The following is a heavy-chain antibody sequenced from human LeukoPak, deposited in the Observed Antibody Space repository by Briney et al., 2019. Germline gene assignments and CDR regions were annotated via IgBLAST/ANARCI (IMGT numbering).Heavy chain of an antibody. J-gene: IGHJ4*02. CDR3: ARGLEGPTSYYFDY. Sequence: GGSLRLSCAASGLTFCSYAMHWVRQAPGRGLEWVAVISYDGINKNYADSVKGRFTTSRDNSKNTLNLQMNSLRTEDTAVYYCARGLEGPTSYYFDYWGQGTLVTVSS. V-gene: IGHV3-30*04. CDR1: GLTFCSYA. CDR2: ISYDGINK.